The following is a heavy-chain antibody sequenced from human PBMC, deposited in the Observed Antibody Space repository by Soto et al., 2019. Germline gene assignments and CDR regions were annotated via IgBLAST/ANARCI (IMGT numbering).Heavy chain of an antibody. CDR3: ARGLNGIGYYYMDV. D-gene: IGHD1-1*01. CDR2: INTNTGNP. J-gene: IGHJ6*03. Sequence: APVQASSKACRDTITSNAMNWVRQDPGQGLEWMGWINTNTGNPTYAQGFTGRFVFSLDPSVSTAYLQICSLKAEDTAVYYCARGLNGIGYYYMDVWGKGTTVTVSS. CDR1: RDTITSNA. V-gene: IGHV7-4-1*01.